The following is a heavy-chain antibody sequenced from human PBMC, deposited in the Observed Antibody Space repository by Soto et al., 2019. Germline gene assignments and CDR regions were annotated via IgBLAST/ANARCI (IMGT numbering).Heavy chain of an antibody. J-gene: IGHJ2*01. CDR1: GGTFSSAA. CDR3: ARPDGYNYGPYWYFDL. V-gene: IGHV1-69*01. CDR2: IIPMFGTA. D-gene: IGHD5-18*01. Sequence: QVQLVQSGADVKKPGSSVKVSCKASGGTFSSAAISWVRQAPGQGLEWMGGIIPMFGTAHYAQKFQGRVTITADESTSTAYMELSRLSSEDTAVYYCARPDGYNYGPYWYFDLWGRGTLVPVSS.